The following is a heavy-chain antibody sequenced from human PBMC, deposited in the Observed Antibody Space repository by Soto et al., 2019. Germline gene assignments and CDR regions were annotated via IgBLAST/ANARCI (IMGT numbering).Heavy chain of an antibody. Sequence: EVQLVESGGGLVQPGGSLRLSCAASGFTFSSYWMHWVRQAPGKGLVWVSRIKFDGSSTNYADSVRGRFTISRDNAKNTVYLQMNSLREEVTAVYYCARATRNCHGPDVWGQGPTASVSS. CDR3: ARATRNCHGPDV. J-gene: IGHJ6*02. D-gene: IGHD1-7*01. CDR2: IKFDGSST. CDR1: GFTFSSYW. V-gene: IGHV3-74*01.